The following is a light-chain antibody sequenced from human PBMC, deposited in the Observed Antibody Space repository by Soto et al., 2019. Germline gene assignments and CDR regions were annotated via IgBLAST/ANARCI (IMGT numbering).Light chain of an antibody. J-gene: IGKJ2*01. CDR1: QSITNY. V-gene: IGKV1-39*01. CDR3: QQSDSSPT. Sequence: DIQLTPSPSSLPPAKRDSVTLACRASQSITNYLNWYQQTPGKAPKLLIYAASSLQDGVPARFSGSGYGTDVTLTIISLRAEDFATYSCQQSDSSPTLGQGTKVEIK. CDR2: AAS.